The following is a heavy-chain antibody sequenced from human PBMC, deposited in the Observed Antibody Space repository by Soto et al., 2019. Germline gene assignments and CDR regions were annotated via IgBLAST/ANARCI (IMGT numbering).Heavy chain of an antibody. V-gene: IGHV4-30-4*01. D-gene: IGHD1-20*01. Sequence: SETLSLTCTVSGGSISSGDDFWTWIRQPPGKGLEWIGYIYYSGSTYYNPSLKSRLTMSVDTSKNQYSLKLSSVTAADTAVYYCARDRAKWKDYYYYGMDVWGQGTTVTVSS. CDR3: ARDRAKWKDYYYYGMDV. J-gene: IGHJ6*02. CDR2: IYYSGST. CDR1: GGSISSGDDF.